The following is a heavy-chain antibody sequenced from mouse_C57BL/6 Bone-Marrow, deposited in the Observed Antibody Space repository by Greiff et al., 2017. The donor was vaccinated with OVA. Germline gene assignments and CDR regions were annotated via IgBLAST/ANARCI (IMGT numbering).Heavy chain of an antibody. J-gene: IGHJ4*01. D-gene: IGHD2-10*02. V-gene: IGHV2-2*01. CDR1: GFSLTSYG. CDR3: ASASYGNYGGDY. Sequence: VKLVESGPGLVQPSQSLSITCTVSGFSLTSYGVHWVRQSPGKGLEWLGVIWSGGSTDYNAAFISRLSISKDNSKSQVFFKMNSRQADDTAIYDCASASYGNYGGDYWGQGTSVTVSS. CDR2: IWSGGST.